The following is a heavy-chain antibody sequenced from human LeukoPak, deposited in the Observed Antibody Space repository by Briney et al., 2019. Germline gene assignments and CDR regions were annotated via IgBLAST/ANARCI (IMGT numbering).Heavy chain of an antibody. V-gene: IGHV3-23*01. D-gene: IGHD3-10*01. CDR3: AKDRFYGSGSYTFDS. CDR2: ISGSGGST. Sequence: RGSLRLSCAASGFTFSRYAMNWVRQAPGKGLEWVSAISGSGGSTYYADSVKGRFTISRDNYKSTLYLQMNSLRAEDSAVYYCAKDRFYGSGSYTFDSWGQGTLVTVSS. CDR1: GFTFSRYA. J-gene: IGHJ4*02.